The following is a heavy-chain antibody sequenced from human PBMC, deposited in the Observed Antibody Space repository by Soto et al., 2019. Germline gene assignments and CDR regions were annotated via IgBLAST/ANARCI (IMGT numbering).Heavy chain of an antibody. CDR3: ARGYWFDP. V-gene: IGHV4-59*01. CDR2: ISRGGSS. CDR1: GGSIFSDD. Sequence: KTSETLSLTCTVSGGSIFSDDWTWIRRPPGKGLEWIGYISRGGSSRYAPSLKGRVTFSTDTSKNQVSLKLTYVTVADTAVYYCARGYWFDPWGPGTLVTVSS. J-gene: IGHJ5*02.